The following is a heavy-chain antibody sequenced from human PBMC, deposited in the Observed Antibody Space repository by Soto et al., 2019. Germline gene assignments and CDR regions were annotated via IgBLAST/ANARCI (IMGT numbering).Heavy chain of an antibody. D-gene: IGHD2-8*01. CDR3: ATSTNAYAYFDH. CDR2: ITSTSSTI. J-gene: IGHJ4*02. V-gene: IGHV3-48*01. CDR1: GFSFNTYS. Sequence: PGGSLRLSCAAAGFSFNTYSMNWVRQAPGKGLEWVSHITSTSSTIYYADSVKGRFTISRDNAKNSLYLQMNSLRAEDTAVYHCATSTNAYAYFDHWGQGTQVTVSS.